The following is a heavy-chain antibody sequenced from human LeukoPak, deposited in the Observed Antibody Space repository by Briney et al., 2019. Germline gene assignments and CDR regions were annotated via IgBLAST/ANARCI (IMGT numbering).Heavy chain of an antibody. CDR3: ARDRWPAAMGGYYYYYMDV. Sequence: PSETLSLTCTVSGGSIDSYYWSWIRQPAGKGLEWIGRIYSSGSTNHNPSLKSRVTISVDKSKNQFSLKLTSVTAADTAVYYCARDRWPAAMGGYYYYYMDVWGKGTTVTVSS. J-gene: IGHJ6*03. V-gene: IGHV4-4*07. D-gene: IGHD2-2*01. CDR2: IYSSGST. CDR1: GGSIDSYY.